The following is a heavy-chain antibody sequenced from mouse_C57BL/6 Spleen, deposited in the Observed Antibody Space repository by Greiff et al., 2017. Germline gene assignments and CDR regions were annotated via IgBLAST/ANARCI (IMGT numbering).Heavy chain of an antibody. CDR2: INPSSGYT. Sequence: QVQLQQSGAELAKPGASVELSCKASGYTFTSYWMHWVKQRPGQGLEWIGYINPSSGYTKYNQKFKDKATLTADKSSSTAYMQLSSLTYEDSAVYYCVSRNDYDWAMDYWGQGTSVTVSS. CDR1: GYTFTSYW. CDR3: VSRNDYDWAMDY. D-gene: IGHD2-4*01. J-gene: IGHJ4*01. V-gene: IGHV1-7*01.